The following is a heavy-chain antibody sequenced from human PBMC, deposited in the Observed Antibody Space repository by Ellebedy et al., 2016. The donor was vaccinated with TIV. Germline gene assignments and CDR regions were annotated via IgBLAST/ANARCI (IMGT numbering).Heavy chain of an antibody. CDR1: GFTFSSNW. J-gene: IGHJ4*02. CDR2: IKQDGSEK. Sequence: GESLKISCAASGFTFSSNWMSWVRQTQGKGLEWVAYIKQDGSEKYYVDSVKVRFTISRDKAKNSLYLQMNSLRAEDTAVYYCARGRSFNWGQGTLVTVSS. CDR3: ARGRSFN. D-gene: IGHD3-10*01. V-gene: IGHV3-7*03.